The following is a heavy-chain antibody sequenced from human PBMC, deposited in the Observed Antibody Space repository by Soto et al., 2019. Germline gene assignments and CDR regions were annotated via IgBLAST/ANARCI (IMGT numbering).Heavy chain of an antibody. CDR2: FDPSGVAT. J-gene: IGHJ3*02. CDR3: ARVSRGAFDI. Sequence: QVQLVQSGAEVKKPGASVKVSCKASGYTFTSYFIHWVRQAPGQGLEWMGVFDPSGVATNSAQKFQGRLTMTRDTSTSTVYMDLTSLGSDDTALYHCARVSRGAFDIWGQGTLVTVSS. V-gene: IGHV1-46*01. CDR1: GYTFTSYF.